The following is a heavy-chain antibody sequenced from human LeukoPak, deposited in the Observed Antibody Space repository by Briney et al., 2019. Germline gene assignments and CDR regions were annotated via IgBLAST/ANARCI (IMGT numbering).Heavy chain of an antibody. CDR2: IYYSGST. V-gene: IGHV4-59*01. D-gene: IGHD5-18*01. CDR1: GGSISSYY. CDR3: ARDGYLLDYGMDV. Sequence: SETLSLTCTVSGGSISSYYWSWIRQPPGKGQEWIGYIYYSGSTNYNPSLKSRVTISVDTSKNQFSLKLSSVTAADTAVYYCARDGYLLDYGMDVWGQGTTVTVSS. J-gene: IGHJ6*02.